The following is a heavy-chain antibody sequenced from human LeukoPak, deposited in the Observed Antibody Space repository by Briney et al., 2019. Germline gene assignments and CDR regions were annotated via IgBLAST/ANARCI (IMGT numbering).Heavy chain of an antibody. Sequence: PSETLSLTCAVYGGPFSGYYWSWIRQPPGKGLEWIGEINHSGSTNYNPSLKSRVTISVDTSKNQFSLKLSSVTAADTAVYYCARGRPIFGVAYYMDVWGKGTTVTVSS. CDR1: GGPFSGYY. CDR3: ARGRPIFGVAYYMDV. J-gene: IGHJ6*03. V-gene: IGHV4-34*01. D-gene: IGHD3-3*01. CDR2: INHSGST.